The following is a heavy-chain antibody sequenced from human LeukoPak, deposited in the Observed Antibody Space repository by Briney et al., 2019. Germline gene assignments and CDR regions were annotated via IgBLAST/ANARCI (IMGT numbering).Heavy chain of an antibody. Sequence: GGSLRLSCAASGFIFSNYGMHWVRQAPGKRLEWVAFIRYDGSNQYYADSVKGRFTISRDNSKNTLYLQMNSLRAEDTAVYYCATDSGVGMATTFSILDIWGQGTMVTVSS. J-gene: IGHJ3*02. CDR1: GFIFSNYG. CDR2: IRYDGSNQ. V-gene: IGHV3-30*02. CDR3: ATDSGVGMATTFSILDI. D-gene: IGHD5-24*01.